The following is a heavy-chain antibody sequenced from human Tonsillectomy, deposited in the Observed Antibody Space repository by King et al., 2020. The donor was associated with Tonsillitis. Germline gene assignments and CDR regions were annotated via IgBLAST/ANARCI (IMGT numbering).Heavy chain of an antibody. V-gene: IGHV3-7*03. CDR2: VQKDGRGK. CDR1: GFPFSTYW. J-gene: IGHJ4*02. D-gene: IGHD5-24*01. CDR3: AKTSESDRWLPDY. Sequence: VQLVESGGGLIQPGGSLRLSCAASGFPFSTYWMGWVRQAPGKGPEWVAIVQKDGRGKYYVDSVKGRFAISRDNSKNSLYLQMNSLRAEDTGVYYCAKTSESDRWLPDYWGQGTLVTVSS.